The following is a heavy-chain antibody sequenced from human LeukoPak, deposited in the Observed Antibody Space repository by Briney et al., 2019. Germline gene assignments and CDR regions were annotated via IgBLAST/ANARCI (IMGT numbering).Heavy chain of an antibody. Sequence: PGGSLRLSCAASEFIFSGYWMNWVRQAPGKGLEWVANIKQDGNEKRYVDSVRGRFTISRDNAKNSLYLQMNSLRVEDTAVYYCARDGFVGAADYWGQGTLVTVSS. CDR1: EFIFSGYW. CDR3: ARDGFVGAADY. V-gene: IGHV3-7*01. CDR2: IKQDGNEK. J-gene: IGHJ4*02. D-gene: IGHD6-13*01.